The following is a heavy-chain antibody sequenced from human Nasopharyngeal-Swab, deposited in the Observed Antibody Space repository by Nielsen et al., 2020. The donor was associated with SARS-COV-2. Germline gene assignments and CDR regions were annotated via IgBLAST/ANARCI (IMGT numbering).Heavy chain of an antibody. J-gene: IGHJ5*02. CDR1: GDGISNNSAA. CDR2: TYHRSTWYS. V-gene: IGHV6-1*01. CDR3: ARGGWRSWFDP. Sequence: SQTLSLTFSISGDGISNNSAAWYWIRQSPSRGLEWLGRTYHRSTWYSDYADSVKSRITIYPETSKNQFSLHLSSVTPEDTAVYYCARGGWRSWFDPWGQGTLVTVSS. D-gene: IGHD6-19*01.